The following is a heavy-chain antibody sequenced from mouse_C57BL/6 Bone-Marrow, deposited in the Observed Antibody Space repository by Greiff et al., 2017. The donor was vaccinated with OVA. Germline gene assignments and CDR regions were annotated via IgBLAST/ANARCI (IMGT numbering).Heavy chain of an antibody. V-gene: IGHV1-82*01. J-gene: IGHJ2*01. CDR3: AREPYSNY. Sequence: QVQLKQSGPELVKPGASVKISCKASGYAFSSSWMNWVKQRPGKGLEWIGRIYPGDGDTTYNGKFKGKATLTADKSSSTAYMQLSSLTSEDSAVYFCAREPYSNYWGQGTTLTVSS. CDR2: IYPGDGDT. CDR1: GYAFSSSW. D-gene: IGHD2-5*01.